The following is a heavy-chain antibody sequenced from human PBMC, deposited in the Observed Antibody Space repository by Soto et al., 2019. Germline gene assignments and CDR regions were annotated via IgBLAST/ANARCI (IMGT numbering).Heavy chain of an antibody. CDR3: ARGGIAVAGTGSSFYALEV. D-gene: IGHD6-19*01. Sequence: QVQLVQSGAEVKKPGSSVKVSCKASGGTFSTYGFTWVRQAPGQGLEWMGGIIPYYGTTTYAQKFQGRVSITADETTTTAYMDLSGLRSEDTAVYYSARGGIAVAGTGSSFYALEVWGQGTTIIVS. V-gene: IGHV1-69*01. CDR1: GGTFSTYG. J-gene: IGHJ6*02. CDR2: IIPYYGTT.